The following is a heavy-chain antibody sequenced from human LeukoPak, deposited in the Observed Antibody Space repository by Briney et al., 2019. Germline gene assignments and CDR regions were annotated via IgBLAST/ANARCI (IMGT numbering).Heavy chain of an antibody. D-gene: IGHD2-2*01. J-gene: IGHJ4*02. Sequence: TGGSLRLSCAASGFTFSGYWMSWVRQAPGRGLEWVANIKQDGSEKYYVDSVKGRFTISRDNAKNSLYLQMDSLRAEDTAVYYCARDLYCSTTSCYVRNYFDYWGQGTLVTVSS. CDR1: GFTFSGYW. CDR2: IKQDGSEK. V-gene: IGHV3-7*01. CDR3: ARDLYCSTTSCYVRNYFDY.